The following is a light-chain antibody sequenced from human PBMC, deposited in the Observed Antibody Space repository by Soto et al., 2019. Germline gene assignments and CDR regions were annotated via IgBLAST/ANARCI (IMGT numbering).Light chain of an antibody. J-gene: IGLJ3*02. V-gene: IGLV1-51*02. CDR2: END. CDR3: ATWDSSLSAGV. CDR1: TSNIGSNS. Sequence: QSVLTQPPSVSAAPGQKVTISCSGSTSNIGSNSVSWYQHFPGTAPKFLIYENDKRPSGIPDRFSGSKSGTSATLGIAGLQTEDEAHYYCATWDSSLSAGVFGGGTKVTVL.